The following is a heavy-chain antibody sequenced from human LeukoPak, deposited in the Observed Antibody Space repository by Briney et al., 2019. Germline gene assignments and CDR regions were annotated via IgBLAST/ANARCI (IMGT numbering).Heavy chain of an antibody. CDR1: GFTFSSQA. V-gene: IGHV3-23*01. Sequence: GGSLRLSCAASGFTFSSQAMSWVRQAPGKGLEWVSGNSGSGGSTYYADSVKGRFTISRDNSKNTLYLQMSSLRAEDTAVYYCAKNFAVDYWGQGTLVTVSS. J-gene: IGHJ4*02. CDR2: NSGSGGST. CDR3: AKNFAVDY. D-gene: IGHD2/OR15-2a*01.